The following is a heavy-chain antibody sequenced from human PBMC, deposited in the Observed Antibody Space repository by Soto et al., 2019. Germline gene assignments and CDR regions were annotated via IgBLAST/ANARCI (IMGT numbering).Heavy chain of an antibody. D-gene: IGHD6-19*01. V-gene: IGHV1-69*04. J-gene: IGHJ4*02. Sequence: ASVKVSCKASGGTFSSYTISWVRQAPGQGLEWMGRIIPILGIANYAQKFQGRVTITADKSTSTAYMELSSLRSEDTAVYYCARDRREGGSGWYGTYYFDYWGQGTLVTVSS. CDR2: IIPILGIA. CDR3: ARDRREGGSGWYGTYYFDY. CDR1: GGTFSSYT.